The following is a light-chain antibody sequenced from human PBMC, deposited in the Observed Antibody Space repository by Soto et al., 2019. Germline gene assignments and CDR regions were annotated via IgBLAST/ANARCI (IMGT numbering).Light chain of an antibody. V-gene: IGKV3-20*01. CDR3: QQYGSLPYT. CDR1: QSVSNNY. CDR2: GAS. J-gene: IGKJ2*01. Sequence: EIVLTQSRGTLSLSPGERATLSCRASQSVSNNYLAWYQQKPGQAPRLLIYGASNRATGIPDRFSGSGSGTDFTLTISRLEPEDFAVYHCQQYGSLPYTFGQGTKVDI.